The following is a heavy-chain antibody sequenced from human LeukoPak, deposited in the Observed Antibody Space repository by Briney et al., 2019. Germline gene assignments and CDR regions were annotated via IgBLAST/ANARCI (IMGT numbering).Heavy chain of an antibody. CDR3: AAWGLNNY. Sequence: GGSLRLSCSASRFAFSDYWMNWVRQAPGKGPEWVANINLGGSAKLYVDSVRGRCTISRDNAKNSLYLQLNSLRVEDTAVYYCAAWGLNNYWGQGTLVTVSS. CDR1: RFAFSDYW. J-gene: IGHJ4*02. CDR2: INLGGSAK. V-gene: IGHV3-7*01. D-gene: IGHD7-27*01.